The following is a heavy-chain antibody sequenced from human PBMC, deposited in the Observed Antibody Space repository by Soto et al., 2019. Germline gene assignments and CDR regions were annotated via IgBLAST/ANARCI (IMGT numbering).Heavy chain of an antibody. CDR2: IKQDGSEK. V-gene: IGHV3-7*01. CDR3: ARDSDFWRPDYFDY. D-gene: IGHD3-3*01. J-gene: IGHJ4*02. Sequence: EVQLVESGGGLVQPGGSLRLSCAASGFTFSSYWMSWVRQAPGKGLEWVANIKQDGSEKYYVDSVKGRFTISRDNXXNSLYLQMNSLRAEDTAVYYCARDSDFWRPDYFDYWGQGTLVTVSS. CDR1: GFTFSSYW.